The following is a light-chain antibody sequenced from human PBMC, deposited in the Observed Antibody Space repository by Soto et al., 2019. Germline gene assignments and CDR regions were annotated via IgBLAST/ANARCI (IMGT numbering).Light chain of an antibody. CDR3: QSADSSGTYSVV. CDR1: ALPKQY. CDR2: KDS. J-gene: IGLJ2*01. V-gene: IGLV3-25*03. Sequence: SSELTQPPSVSVSPGQTARITCSGDALPKQYAYWYQQKPGQAPVQVIYKDSERPSGIPERFSGSSSGTTVTLTISGVQAEDEADYYCQSADSSGTYSVVFGGGTKVTVL.